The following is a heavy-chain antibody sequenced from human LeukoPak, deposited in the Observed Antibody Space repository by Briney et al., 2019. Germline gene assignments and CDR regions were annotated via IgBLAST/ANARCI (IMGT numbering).Heavy chain of an antibody. CDR3: AKGWRERAALHV. J-gene: IGHJ3*01. D-gene: IGHD1-26*01. CDR2: FYNTGGT. V-gene: IGHV3-66*02. CDR1: GVSVSTNF. Sequence: PGGSLRLSCAASGVSVSTNFIHWVRQAPGKGLEWVSVFYNTGGTYYTDSAKGRFTVSRDTSQNTVYLQMNSLRPEDTAVYYCAKGWRERAALHVWGQGTMVTVSS.